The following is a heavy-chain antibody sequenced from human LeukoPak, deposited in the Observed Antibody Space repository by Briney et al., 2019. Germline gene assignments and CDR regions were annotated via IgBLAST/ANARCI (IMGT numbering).Heavy chain of an antibody. J-gene: IGHJ4*02. CDR2: INHSGST. D-gene: IGHD2-15*01. CDR3: ATLGYCSGGSCYSAFDY. CDR1: GGSFSGYY. V-gene: IGHV4-34*01. Sequence: SETLSLTCAVYGGSFSGYYWSWIRQPPGKGLEWIGEINHSGSTNYNPSLKSRVTISVDTSKNQFSLKLSSVTAADTAVYYCATLGYCSGGSCYSAFDYWGQGTLVTVSS.